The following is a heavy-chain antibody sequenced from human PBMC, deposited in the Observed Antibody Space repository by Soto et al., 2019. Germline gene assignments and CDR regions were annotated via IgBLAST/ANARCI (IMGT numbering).Heavy chain of an antibody. CDR1: GGSISSGGYY. Sequence: SETLSLTCTVSGGSISSGGYYWIWIRQHPGKGLEWIGYIYYSGSTYYNPSLKSRVTISVDTSKNQFSLKLSSVTAADTAVYYCARASGSGSLYFDYWGQGTLVTVSS. CDR3: ARASGSGSLYFDY. CDR2: IYYSGST. J-gene: IGHJ4*02. D-gene: IGHD3-10*01. V-gene: IGHV4-31*03.